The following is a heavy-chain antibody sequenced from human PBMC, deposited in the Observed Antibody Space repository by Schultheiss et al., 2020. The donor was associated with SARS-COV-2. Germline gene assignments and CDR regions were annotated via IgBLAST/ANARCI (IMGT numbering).Heavy chain of an antibody. J-gene: IGHJ6*03. CDR3: ARDGGSGITLRDYYYYMDV. D-gene: IGHD3-10*01. V-gene: IGHV4-4*07. CDR1: GGSFSGYY. CDR2: IYTSGST. Sequence: SETLSLTCAVYGGSFSGYYWSWIRQHPGKGLEWIGRIYTSGSTNYNPSLKSRVTMSVDTSKNQFSLTLSSVTAADTAVYYCARDGGSGITLRDYYYYMDVWGKGTTVTVSS.